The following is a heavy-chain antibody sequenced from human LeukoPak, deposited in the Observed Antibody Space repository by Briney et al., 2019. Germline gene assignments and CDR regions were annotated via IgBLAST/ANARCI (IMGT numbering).Heavy chain of an antibody. CDR3: AKDPNGDYVGAFDF. CDR1: GFTFSTYD. V-gene: IGHV3-30*18. D-gene: IGHD4-23*01. CDR2: ISYDGSDK. Sequence: GRSLRLSCAASGFTFSTYDMHWVRQAPGKGLEWVAIISYDGSDKYYADSVKGRFTISRDNSKNTLYLQMNSLRAEDTAMYYCAKDPNGDYVGAFDFWGQGTLVTVSS. J-gene: IGHJ3*01.